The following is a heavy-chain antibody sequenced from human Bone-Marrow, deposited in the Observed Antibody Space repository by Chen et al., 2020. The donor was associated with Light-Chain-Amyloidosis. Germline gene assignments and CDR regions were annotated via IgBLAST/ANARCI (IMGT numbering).Heavy chain of an antibody. CDR1: GSSFSDAW. CDR3: TTYVVRGGKFYGFEI. Sequence: EVQLVESGGGLVKPGGSLRLSCAASGSSFSDAWMSWVRQLPGKGLEWVGRSKPNSGGGTSEYAAPVKGRFTISRDDSADTLNLQMNSLKTEDTAVYYCTTYVVRGGKFYGFEIWGQGTMVTVSS. D-gene: IGHD3-10*01. J-gene: IGHJ3*02. CDR2: SKPNSGGGTS. V-gene: IGHV3-15*01.